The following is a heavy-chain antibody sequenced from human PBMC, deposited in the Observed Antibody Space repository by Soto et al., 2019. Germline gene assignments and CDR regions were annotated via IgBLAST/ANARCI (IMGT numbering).Heavy chain of an antibody. J-gene: IGHJ4*02. Sequence: QLQLQESGSGLVKPSQTLSLTCAVSGGSISSGGYSWSWIRQPPGKGLEWIGYIYHSGSTYYNPSLKSRVTISVDRSKNQFSLKLSSVTAADTAVYYCARGPYCHYGDYCDPVDYWGQGTLVTVSS. D-gene: IGHD4-17*01. CDR3: ARGPYCHYGDYCDPVDY. CDR1: GGSISSGGYS. CDR2: IYHSGST. V-gene: IGHV4-30-2*01.